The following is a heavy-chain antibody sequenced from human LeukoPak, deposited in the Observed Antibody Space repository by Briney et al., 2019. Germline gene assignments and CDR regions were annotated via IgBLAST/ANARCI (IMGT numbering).Heavy chain of an antibody. J-gene: IGHJ6*03. CDR3: ARDTIFGVVLYYMDV. Sequence: GGSLRHSCAASGFTFSSYSMNWVRQAPGRGLEWVSYISSISSTIYYADSVKGRFTISRDNANNSLYLQMNSLRAEDTAVYYCARDTIFGVVLYYMDVWGKGTTVTVSS. V-gene: IGHV3-48*04. CDR2: ISSISSTI. CDR1: GFTFSSYS. D-gene: IGHD3-3*01.